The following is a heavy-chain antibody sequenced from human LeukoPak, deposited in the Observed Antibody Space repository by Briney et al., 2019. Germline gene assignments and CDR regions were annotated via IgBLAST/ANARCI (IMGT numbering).Heavy chain of an antibody. J-gene: IGHJ4*02. CDR1: GFTFSSSA. D-gene: IGHD6-19*01. Sequence: GGSLGLSCAASGFTFSSSAMSWVRQAPGKGLEWVAVISYDGSNKYYADSVKGRFTISRDNSKNTLYLQMNSLRAEDTAVYYCARDGSRYSSGWYFPYCDYWGQGTLVTVSS. V-gene: IGHV3-30*04. CDR3: ARDGSRYSSGWYFPYCDY. CDR2: ISYDGSNK.